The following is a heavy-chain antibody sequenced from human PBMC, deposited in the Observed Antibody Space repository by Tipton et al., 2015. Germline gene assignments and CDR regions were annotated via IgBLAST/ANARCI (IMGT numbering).Heavy chain of an antibody. V-gene: IGHV4-39*07. CDR1: GGSISSSSYY. Sequence: LRLSCTVSGGSISSSSYYWAWIRQPPGKGLEWIGSLYFSGSTYYNPSLKSRVTISIDRFKNQFSLKLISVAAADTAVYHCARDSFGYYSFDSWGPGTLVTVSS. J-gene: IGHJ4*02. CDR3: ARDSFGYYSFDS. D-gene: IGHD5-18*01. CDR2: LYFSGST.